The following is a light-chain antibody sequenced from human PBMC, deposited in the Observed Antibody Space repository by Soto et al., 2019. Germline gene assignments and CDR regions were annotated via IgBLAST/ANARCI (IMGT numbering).Light chain of an antibody. CDR2: EVF. J-gene: IGLJ1*01. Sequence: QSALTQPPSASGSPGQSFTISCTGTSNDIGAYNYVSWYQHHPGKVPKLLIYEVFRRPSGVPDRFSASKSGNTASLTVSGLQPEDEADYYCLSYVGRETGVFGSGTKVTVL. CDR3: LSYVGRETGV. V-gene: IGLV2-8*01. CDR1: SNDIGAYNY.